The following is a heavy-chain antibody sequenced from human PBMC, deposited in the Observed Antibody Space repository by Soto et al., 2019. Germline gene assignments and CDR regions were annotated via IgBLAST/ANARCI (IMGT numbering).Heavy chain of an antibody. J-gene: IGHJ4*02. V-gene: IGHV3-23*01. CDR3: AKDSVDIVATISSV. CDR1: GFTFSSYA. Sequence: GGSLRLSCAASGFTFSSYAMSWVRQAPGKGLEWVSAISGSGGSTYYADSVKGRFTISRDNSKNTLYLQMNSLRAEDTAVYYCAKDSVDIVATISSVWGQGTLVTVSS. CDR2: ISGSGGST. D-gene: IGHD5-12*01.